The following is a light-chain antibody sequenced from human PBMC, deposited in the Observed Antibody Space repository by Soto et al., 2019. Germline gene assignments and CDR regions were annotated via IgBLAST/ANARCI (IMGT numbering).Light chain of an antibody. V-gene: IGKV3-11*01. CDR3: QQRSNWPRT. Sequence: EIVLTQSPATLSLSPGESATLSCRASQSVSSYLAWYQQKPGQAPRLLIYDVSNRATGIPARFSGSGSGTDFPLTISSLEPEDFAVYYCQQRSNWPRTFGQGTKLEIK. J-gene: IGKJ2*01. CDR2: DVS. CDR1: QSVSSY.